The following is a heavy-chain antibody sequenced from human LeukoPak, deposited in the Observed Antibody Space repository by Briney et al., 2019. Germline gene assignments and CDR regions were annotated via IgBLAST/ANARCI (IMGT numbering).Heavy chain of an antibody. D-gene: IGHD3/OR15-3a*01. J-gene: IGHJ4*02. CDR2: ISISAISI. V-gene: IGHV3-21*06. Sequence: PGGSLRLSCAASGFTFRNYNMHWGRQAPGKGLEWVSSISISAISIYYADSLRGRFTISRDNAKNFLYLQMNSLRAEDTTVYYCAREYDVLHAGLDFWGQGTLVTVSS. CDR1: GFTFRNYN. CDR3: AREYDVLHAGLDF.